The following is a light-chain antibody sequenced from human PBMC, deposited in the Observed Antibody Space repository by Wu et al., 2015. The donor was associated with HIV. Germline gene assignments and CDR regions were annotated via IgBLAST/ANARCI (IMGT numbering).Light chain of an antibody. J-gene: IGKJ1*01. CDR2: GAS. V-gene: IGKV3-20*01. CDR1: QSISSNY. CDR3: QQYGNSPRWT. Sequence: EIVMTQSPATLSVSPGERATLSCRASQSISSNYLAWYQQKPGQPPRLLIYGASSRATGIPDRFSGSGSGTDFTLTISRLEPEDFAVYYCQQYGNSPRWTFGQGTKVEIK.